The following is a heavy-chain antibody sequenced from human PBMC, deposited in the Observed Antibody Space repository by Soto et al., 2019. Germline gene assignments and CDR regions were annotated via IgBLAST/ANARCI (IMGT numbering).Heavy chain of an antibody. CDR3: ARDCSSTSCYTDYYYYGMDV. J-gene: IGHJ6*02. V-gene: IGHV3-33*01. Sequence: GGSLRLSCAASGFNFSSYGMHLVRQAPGKGLEWVAVIWYDGSNKYYADSVKGRFTISRDNSKNTLYLQMNSLRAEDTAVYYCARDCSSTSCYTDYYYYGMDVWGQGTTVTVSS. CDR2: IWYDGSNK. D-gene: IGHD2-2*02. CDR1: GFNFSSYG.